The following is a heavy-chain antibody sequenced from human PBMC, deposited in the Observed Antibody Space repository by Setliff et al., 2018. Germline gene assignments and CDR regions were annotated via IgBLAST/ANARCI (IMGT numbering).Heavy chain of an antibody. CDR2: ISRGGNTI. V-gene: IGHV3-48*03. Sequence: QAGGSLRLSCAASVFSFSTYEMNWVRQAPGKGLEWVSYISRGGNTIYYADSVKGRFTISRDNARDSLFLQMNTLRAEDTAVYYCAREVVGAPSAVDIWGQGTMVTVSS. J-gene: IGHJ3*02. CDR3: AREVVGAPSAVDI. D-gene: IGHD1-26*01. CDR1: VFSFSTYE.